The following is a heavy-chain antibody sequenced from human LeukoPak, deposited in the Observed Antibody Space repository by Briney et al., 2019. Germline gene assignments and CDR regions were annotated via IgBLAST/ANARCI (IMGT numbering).Heavy chain of an antibody. CDR2: IYWNDVK. D-gene: IGHD3-10*01. J-gene: IGHJ6*03. Sequence: SGPTLVNPTQTLTLTCTFSGFSLNTSGVGVGWIRQPPGKALEWLTLIYWNDVKRYSPSLKSGLTITKDTSKNQVVLTMTNMDPVDTATYYCARWTMVRGDDQYYMDVWGKGTTVTISS. CDR1: GFSLNTSGVG. V-gene: IGHV2-5*01. CDR3: ARWTMVRGDDQYYMDV.